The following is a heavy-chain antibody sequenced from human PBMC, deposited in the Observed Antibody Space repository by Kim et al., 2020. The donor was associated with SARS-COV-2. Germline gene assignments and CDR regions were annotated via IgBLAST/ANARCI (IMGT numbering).Heavy chain of an antibody. CDR1: GGTFSSYA. D-gene: IGHD6-13*01. V-gene: IGHV1-69*13. CDR3: ASPPPRYRSKNYYGMDV. Sequence: SVKVSCKASGGTFSSYAISWVRQAPGQGLEWMGGIIPIFGTANYAQKFQGRVTITADESTSTAYMELSSLRSEDTAVYYCASPPPRYRSKNYYGMDVWGQGTTVTVSS. CDR2: IIPIFGTA. J-gene: IGHJ6*02.